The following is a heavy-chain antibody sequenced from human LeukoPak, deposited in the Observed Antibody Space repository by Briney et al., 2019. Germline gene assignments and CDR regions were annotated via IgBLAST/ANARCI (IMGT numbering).Heavy chain of an antibody. D-gene: IGHD6-6*01. J-gene: IGHJ4*02. CDR2: ISGSGDTT. Sequence: GGSLRLSCTVSSFTFSTFAMSWVRQAPGKGLEWVAGISGSGDTTYYAESVKGRFTISRDNSRTTLYLQMNRLRAEDTAIYYCAKDHSSSFWGQGTLVTVSS. CDR1: SFTFSTFA. V-gene: IGHV3-23*01. CDR3: AKDHSSSF.